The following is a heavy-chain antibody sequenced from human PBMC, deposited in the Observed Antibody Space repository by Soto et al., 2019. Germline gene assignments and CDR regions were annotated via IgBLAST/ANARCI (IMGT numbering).Heavy chain of an antibody. D-gene: IGHD6-13*01. V-gene: IGHV4-34*01. CDR2: INHSGST. CDR3: ARGRWERSSWYLYYYYGMDV. J-gene: IGHJ6*02. Sequence: SETLSLTCAVYGGSFSGYYWSWIRQPPGKGLEWIGEINHSGSTNYNPSLKSRVTISVDTSKNQFSLKLSSVTAADTAVYYSARGRWERSSWYLYYYYGMDVWGQGTTVT. CDR1: GGSFSGYY.